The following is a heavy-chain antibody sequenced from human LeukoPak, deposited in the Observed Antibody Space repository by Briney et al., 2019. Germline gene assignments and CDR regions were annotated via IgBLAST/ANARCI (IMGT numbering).Heavy chain of an antibody. V-gene: IGHV3-64*03. J-gene: IGHJ4*02. CDR2: ISSNGGST. Sequence: PGGSLRLSCSASGSTFSSYAMHWVRQAPGKGLEYVSAISSNGGSTYYADSVKGRFTISRDNSKNTLYLQMSSLRAEDTAVYYCAKDERVYSSGWYYFDYWGQGTLVTVSS. CDR3: AKDERVYSSGWYYFDY. D-gene: IGHD6-19*01. CDR1: GSTFSSYA.